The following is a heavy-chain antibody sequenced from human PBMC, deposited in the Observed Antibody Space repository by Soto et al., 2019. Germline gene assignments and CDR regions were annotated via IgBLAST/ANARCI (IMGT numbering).Heavy chain of an antibody. V-gene: IGHV1-18*01. CDR3: ARGPTDYYDKSGDDSVDY. Sequence: QVQLVQSGAEVKEPGASVKVSCKASGYTVITYGMSWVRQAPGQRLDWMGWISTYNGDTKYADRLQGRVTMTTDTTTGTSYMERRILSSDDSAVYYCARGPTDYYDKSGDDSVDYWGQGTLVTFSS. J-gene: IGHJ1*01. CDR1: GYTVITYG. D-gene: IGHD3-22*01. CDR2: ISTYNGDT.